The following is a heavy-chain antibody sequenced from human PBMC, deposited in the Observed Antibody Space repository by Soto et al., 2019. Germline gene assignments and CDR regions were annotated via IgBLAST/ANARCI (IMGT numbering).Heavy chain of an antibody. J-gene: IGHJ4*02. CDR1: GLTFSSYV. CDR2: ISYDGSNK. V-gene: IGHV3-30*18. CDR3: AKDITGLLDY. Sequence: PGGSLRLSCAASGLTFSSYVMHWVRQAPGKGLEWVAVISYDGSNKYYADSVKGRFTISRDNSKNTLYLQMNSLRAEDTAVYYCAKDITGLLDYWGQGTLVTVSS. D-gene: IGHD3-10*01.